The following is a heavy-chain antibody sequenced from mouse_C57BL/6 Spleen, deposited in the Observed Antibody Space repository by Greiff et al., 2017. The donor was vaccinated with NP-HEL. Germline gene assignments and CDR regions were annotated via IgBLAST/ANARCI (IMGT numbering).Heavy chain of an antibody. CDR3: ARDYGSSYGYFDV. V-gene: IGHV1-80*01. J-gene: IGHJ1*03. D-gene: IGHD1-1*01. Sequence: VKLVESGAELVKPGASVKISCKASGYAFSSYWMIWVKQRPGKGLEWIGQIYPGDGDTNYNGKFKGKATLTADKSSSTAYMQLSSLTSEDSAVYFCARDYGSSYGYFDVWGTGTTVTVSS. CDR2: IYPGDGDT. CDR1: GYAFSSYW.